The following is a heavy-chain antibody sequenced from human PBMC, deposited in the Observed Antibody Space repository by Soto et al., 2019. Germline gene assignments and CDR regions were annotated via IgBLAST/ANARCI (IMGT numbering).Heavy chain of an antibody. V-gene: IGHV4-59*01. CDR3: ARGWSGWFYFDY. J-gene: IGHJ4*02. CDR2: NYYSGST. CDR1: GGSISSYY. D-gene: IGHD6-19*01. Sequence: PSETLSLTCTVSGGSISSYYWSWIRQPPGEGLEWIGYNYYSGSTNYNPSLKSRVTISVDTSKNQFSLKLSSVTAADTAVYYCARGWSGWFYFDYRGQGTLVTVSS.